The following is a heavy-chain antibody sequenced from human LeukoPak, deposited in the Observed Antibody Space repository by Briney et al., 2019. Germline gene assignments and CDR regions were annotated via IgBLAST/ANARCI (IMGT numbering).Heavy chain of an antibody. CDR3: AREAGLYDFWSLSGGFDP. Sequence: SETLSLTCTVSGGSISSSSYYWGWIRQPPGKGLEWIGTIYYSGNTYQNPSLKSRVTISVDTSTKQFSLKLSSVTAADTAVYYCAREAGLYDFWSLSGGFDPWGQGTLVTVSS. CDR1: GGSISSSSYY. D-gene: IGHD3-3*01. J-gene: IGHJ5*02. V-gene: IGHV4-39*02. CDR2: IYYSGNT.